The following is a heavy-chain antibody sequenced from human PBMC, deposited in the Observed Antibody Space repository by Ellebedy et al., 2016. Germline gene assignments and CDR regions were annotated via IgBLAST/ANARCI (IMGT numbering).Heavy chain of an antibody. V-gene: IGHV4-39*01. D-gene: IGHD6-6*01. CDR2: IYYSGST. Sequence: SETLSLTXTVSGGSISSSSYYWGWIRQPPGKGLEWIGSIYYSGSTYYNPSLKSRVTISVDTSKNQFSLKLSSVTAADTAVYYCARRREWQLGFDYWGQGTLVTVSS. CDR3: ARRREWQLGFDY. J-gene: IGHJ4*02. CDR1: GGSISSSSYY.